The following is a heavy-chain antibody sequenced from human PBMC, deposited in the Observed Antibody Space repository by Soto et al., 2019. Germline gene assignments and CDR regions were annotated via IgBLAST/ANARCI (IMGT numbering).Heavy chain of an antibody. V-gene: IGHV1-8*01. CDR3: ARGLYYYGSGTHDAFDI. CDR2: MNPNSGNT. D-gene: IGHD3-10*01. CDR1: GDTFTSYD. J-gene: IGHJ3*02. Sequence: VQLVQSGAEVKKPGASAKVSCKASGDTFTSYDINWVRQATGQGLEWMGWMNPNSGNTGYAQKFQGRVTMTRNTSISTAYMELSSLRSEDTAVYYCARGLYYYGSGTHDAFDIWGQGTMVTVSS.